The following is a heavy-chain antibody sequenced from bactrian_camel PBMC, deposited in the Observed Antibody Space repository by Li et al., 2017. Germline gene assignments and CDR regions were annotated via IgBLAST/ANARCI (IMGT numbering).Heavy chain of an antibody. V-gene: IGHV3-3*01. CDR2: FYTRGGRT. CDR3: AADRGPRAMGWIPFGDSGFGW. D-gene: IGHD5*01. CDR1: GDSISSYC. J-gene: IGHJ6*01. Sequence: HVQLVESGGGSVQAGESLRLACVASGDSISSYCMGWFRQASGKGREGVAAFYTRGGRTHYAESAKGRFTISIDNAKTTITLQMNDLQPEDSAVYYCAADRGPRAMGWIPFGDSGFGWWGQGTQVTVS.